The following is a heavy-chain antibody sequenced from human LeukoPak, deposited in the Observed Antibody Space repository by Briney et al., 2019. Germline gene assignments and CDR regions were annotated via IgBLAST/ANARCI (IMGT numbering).Heavy chain of an antibody. D-gene: IGHD3-22*01. J-gene: IGHJ3*01. V-gene: IGHV1-8*03. Sequence: ASVKVSCKASGYSFTSHYMHWLRQATGQGLEWMGWMNPNSGNTGYAQKFQGRVTITRNTSISTAYMELSSLRSEDTAVYYCASDTSHTGGYYYREDAFDVWGQGTMVTVSS. CDR1: GYSFTSHY. CDR2: MNPNSGNT. CDR3: ASDTSHTGGYYYREDAFDV.